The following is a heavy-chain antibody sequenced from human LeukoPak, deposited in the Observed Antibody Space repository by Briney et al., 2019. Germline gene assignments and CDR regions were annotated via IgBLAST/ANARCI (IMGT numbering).Heavy chain of an antibody. D-gene: IGHD6-6*01. V-gene: IGHV3-48*01. CDR3: ARPYSSSSRRYYYYYGMDV. Sequence: GGSLRLSCAASGFTFSSYSMNWVRQAPGKGLEWVSYISSSSSTIYYADSVKGRFTISRDNAKNSLYLQMNSLRAEDTAVYYCARPYSSSSRRYYYYYGMDVWGQGTTVTVS. CDR2: ISSSSSTI. J-gene: IGHJ6*02. CDR1: GFTFSSYS.